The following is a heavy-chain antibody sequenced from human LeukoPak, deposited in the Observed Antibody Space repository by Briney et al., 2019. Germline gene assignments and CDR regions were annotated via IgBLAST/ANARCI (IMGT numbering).Heavy chain of an antibody. CDR1: GFTVSSYE. Sequence: GGSLRLSCAASGFTVSSYEMNWVRQAPGEGLEWVSFISSDSTIYYADSVKGRFTISRDNSKNTLYLQMNSLRAEDTAVYYCAKSFPAAGTFGDYWGQGTLVTVSS. V-gene: IGHV3-48*03. D-gene: IGHD6-13*01. CDR3: AKSFPAAGTFGDY. CDR2: ISSDSTI. J-gene: IGHJ4*02.